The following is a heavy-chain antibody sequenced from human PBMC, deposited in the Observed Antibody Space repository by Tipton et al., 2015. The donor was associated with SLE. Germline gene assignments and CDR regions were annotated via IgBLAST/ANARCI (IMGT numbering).Heavy chain of an antibody. J-gene: IGHJ4*02. CDR1: GFTFSTYG. CDR3: ARAVADWGWLVVY. D-gene: IGHD6-19*01. V-gene: IGHV3-33*08. Sequence: RSLRLSCSASGFTFSTYGMHWVRQAPGKGPEWVALIWYDGDNKYYADSVKGRFTISRDNSKNTLYLQMNSLRAEDTAVYYCARAVADWGWLVVYWGRGTQVTVSS. CDR2: IWYDGDNK.